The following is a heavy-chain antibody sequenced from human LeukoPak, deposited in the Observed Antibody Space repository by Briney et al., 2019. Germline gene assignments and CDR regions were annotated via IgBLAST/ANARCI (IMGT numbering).Heavy chain of an antibody. CDR2: INHSGST. D-gene: IGHD3-22*01. V-gene: IGHV4-34*01. J-gene: IGHJ4*02. Sequence: SETLSLTCAVYGGSFSGYYWSWIRQPPGKGLEWIGEINHSGSTNYNPSLKSRVTISVDTSKNQFSLKLSSVTAADTAVYYCASLLGYYDSSGRTGKDYWGQGTLVTVSS. CDR1: GGSFSGYY. CDR3: ASLLGYYDSSGRTGKDY.